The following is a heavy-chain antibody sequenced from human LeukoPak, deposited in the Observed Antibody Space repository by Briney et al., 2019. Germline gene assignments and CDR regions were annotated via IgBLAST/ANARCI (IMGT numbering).Heavy chain of an antibody. CDR1: GFTFRSYW. CDR2: INSDGGST. D-gene: IGHD5-24*01. V-gene: IGHV3-74*01. CDR3: ARRIQGMAPYYFDY. Sequence: GGSLRLSCTASGFTFRSYWMHWVRQAPGKGLVWVSRINSDGGSTSYADSAKGRFTISRDDAKNTLYLQMNSLRAEDTAVYYCARRIQGMAPYYFDYWGQGTLVTVSS. J-gene: IGHJ4*02.